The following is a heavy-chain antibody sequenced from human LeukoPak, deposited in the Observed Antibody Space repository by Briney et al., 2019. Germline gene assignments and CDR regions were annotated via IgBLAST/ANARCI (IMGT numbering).Heavy chain of an antibody. CDR1: GFTFSSYW. CDR2: IKQDGSEK. CDR3: ARARVVTKWIDF. J-gene: IGHJ4*02. Sequence: GGSLRLSCAASGFTFSSYWMSWVRQAPGKGLEWVANIKQDGSEKYCVDSVKGRFTISRDNAKNSLYLQMNILRADDTAVYYCARARVVTKWIDFWGQGTLVTVSS. V-gene: IGHV3-7*03. D-gene: IGHD2-21*02.